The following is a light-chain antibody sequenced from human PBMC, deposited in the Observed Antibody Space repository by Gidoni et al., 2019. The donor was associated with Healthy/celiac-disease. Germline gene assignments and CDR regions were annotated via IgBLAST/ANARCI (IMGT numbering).Light chain of an antibody. CDR1: QRVSSSY. J-gene: IGKJ3*01. CDR3: QQYGSSPLT. V-gene: IGKV3-20*01. Sequence: EILLTQSPGTLSLSPGERATLPCSASQRVSSSYLAWYQQKPGQAPRILIYGASSRATGLPDRFSGSGSGTDFTLTISRLEPEDFAVYDCQQYGSSPLTFXPXTKVDIK. CDR2: GAS.